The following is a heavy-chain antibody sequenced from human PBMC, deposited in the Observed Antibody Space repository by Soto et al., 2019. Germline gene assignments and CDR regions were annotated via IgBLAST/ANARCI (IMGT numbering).Heavy chain of an antibody. D-gene: IGHD2-2*01. CDR3: ATSSLGYYDGMDV. Sequence: QLQLQESGPGLVKPSETLSLTCTVSGGSISSSSYYWGWIRQPPGKGLECIGSIYYSGSPYYTPSLESRLTIAVDTSKNQFYLKLSSVTAADTAVYYCATSSLGYYDGMDVWGQGTTVNVSS. V-gene: IGHV4-39*01. J-gene: IGHJ6*02. CDR1: GGSISSSSYY. CDR2: IYYSGSP.